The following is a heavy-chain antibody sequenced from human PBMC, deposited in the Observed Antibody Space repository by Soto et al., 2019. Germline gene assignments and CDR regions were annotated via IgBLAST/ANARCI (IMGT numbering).Heavy chain of an antibody. CDR2: IRGFSPYT. D-gene: IGHD3-10*01. CDR3: ARDRGYDAHNYYYHAMDV. J-gene: IGHJ6*02. Sequence: GGSLRLSCISSGFTFRTYTMNWVRQAPGKGLEWVSGIRGFSPYTFYAESVKGRFTISRDDAKSSLYLQMDSLRAEDTAVYYCARDRGYDAHNYYYHAMDVWGQGTTVTVSS. V-gene: IGHV3-21*01. CDR1: GFTFRTYT.